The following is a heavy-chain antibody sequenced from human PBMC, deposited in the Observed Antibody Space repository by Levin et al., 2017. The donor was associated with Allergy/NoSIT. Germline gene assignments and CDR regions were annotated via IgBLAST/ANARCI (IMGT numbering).Heavy chain of an antibody. CDR3: AKGLPSLYDYGFRDAFDI. D-gene: IGHD4-17*01. Sequence: GGSLRLSCAASGFTFDDYAMHWVRQAPGKGLEWVSGISWNSGSIGYADSVKGRFTISRDNAKNSLYLQMNSLRAEDTALYYCAKGLPSLYDYGFRDAFDIWGQGTMVTVSS. V-gene: IGHV3-9*01. CDR2: ISWNSGSI. CDR1: GFTFDDYA. J-gene: IGHJ3*02.